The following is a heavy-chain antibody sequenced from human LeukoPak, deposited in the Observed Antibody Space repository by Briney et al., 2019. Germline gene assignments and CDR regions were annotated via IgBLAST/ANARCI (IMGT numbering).Heavy chain of an antibody. Sequence: GGSLRLSCAASGFTFSSYSMSWVRQAPGKGLEWVSSINSGSTYIYYADSVKGRFTISRDNAKNSLYLQMNSVRAEDTAVYYCARDTGYCSGGSCFIGAIDIWGQGTVVTVSS. CDR1: GFTFSSYS. V-gene: IGHV3-21*01. D-gene: IGHD2-15*01. CDR2: INSGSTYI. J-gene: IGHJ3*02. CDR3: ARDTGYCSGGSCFIGAIDI.